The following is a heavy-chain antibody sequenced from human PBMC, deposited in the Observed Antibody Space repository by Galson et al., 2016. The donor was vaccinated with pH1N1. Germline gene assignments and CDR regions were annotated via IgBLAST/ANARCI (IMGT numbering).Heavy chain of an antibody. J-gene: IGHJ5*02. V-gene: IGHV3-23*01. Sequence: SLRPSCAASGFSFSTYGMSWVRQAPGKGLDWVSGISGSGDDTYYAHTVRGRFTISRDNSKNTLYLQMNSLTAVDTAIYYCAKGGAIGPNYNDGEVSSWGQGALVTVSS. CDR3: AKGGAIGPNYNDGEVSS. D-gene: IGHD5-18*01. CDR2: ISGSGDDT. CDR1: GFSFSTYG.